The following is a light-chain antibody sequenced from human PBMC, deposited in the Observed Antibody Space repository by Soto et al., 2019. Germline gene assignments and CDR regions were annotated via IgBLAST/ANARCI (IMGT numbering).Light chain of an antibody. CDR1: QTIDSW. CDR3: QQYYSYPRT. J-gene: IGKJ1*01. V-gene: IGKV1-5*01. Sequence: TLSASVGDRVTITCRASQTIDSWLAWYQQRPGKAPKLLIYAASTLQSGVPSRFSGSGSGTDFTLTISCLQSEDFATYYCQQYYSYPRTFGQGTKVDIK. CDR2: AAS.